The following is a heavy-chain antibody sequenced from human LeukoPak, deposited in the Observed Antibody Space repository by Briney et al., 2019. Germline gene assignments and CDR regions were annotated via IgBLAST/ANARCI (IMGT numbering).Heavy chain of an antibody. D-gene: IGHD2-2*01. J-gene: IGHJ6*02. V-gene: IGHV1-18*01. CDR3: ARETQYCSSTNCFIWAYYYYGMDV. CDR1: GYTFTSYG. Sequence: ASVKVSCKASGYTFTSYGISWVRQAPGQGLERMGWISAYNGNTNYAQKLQGRVTMTTDTSTSTAYMELRSLRSDDTAVYYCARETQYCSSTNCFIWAYYYYGMDVWGQGTTVTVSS. CDR2: ISAYNGNT.